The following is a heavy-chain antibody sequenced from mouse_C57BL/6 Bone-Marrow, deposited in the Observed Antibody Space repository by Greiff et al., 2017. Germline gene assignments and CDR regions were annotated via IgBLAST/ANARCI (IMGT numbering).Heavy chain of an antibody. CDR2: INPNNGGT. CDR3: ARDYGSSWYFDV. Sequence: EVQLQESGPELVKPGASVKISCKASGYTFTDYYMNWVKQSHGKSLEWIGDINPNNGGTSYNQKFKGKATLTVDKSSSTAYMELRSLTSEDSAVYYCARDYGSSWYFDVWGTGTTGTVSS. J-gene: IGHJ1*03. CDR1: GYTFTDYY. V-gene: IGHV1-26*01. D-gene: IGHD1-1*01.